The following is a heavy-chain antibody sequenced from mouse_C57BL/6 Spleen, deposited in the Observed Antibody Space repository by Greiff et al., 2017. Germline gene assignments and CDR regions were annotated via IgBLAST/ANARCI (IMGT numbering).Heavy chain of an antibody. CDR1: GFTFSDYY. CDR2: ISNGGGST. CDR3: ARPSFAY. V-gene: IGHV5-12*01. J-gene: IGHJ3*01. Sequence: VQLKESGGGLVQPGGSLKLSCAASGFTFSDYYMYWVRQTPEKRLEWVAYISNGGGSTYYPDTVKGRFTISRDNAKNTLYLQMSRLKSEDTAMYYCARPSFAYWGQGTLVTVSA.